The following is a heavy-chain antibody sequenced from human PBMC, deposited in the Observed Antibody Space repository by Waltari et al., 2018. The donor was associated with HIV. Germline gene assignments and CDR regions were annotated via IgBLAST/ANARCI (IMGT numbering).Heavy chain of an antibody. CDR2: ISNSGTNK. J-gene: IGHJ4*02. CDR1: GCSRWDSY. D-gene: IGHD5-18*01. Sequence: VQLVASGGGLVKPGRCLRISCAASGCSRWDSYMTWIRQAPGKGLEWVSYISNSGTNKYYADSVKGRFTVSRDNAKNSLYLQMNSLRAEDTAVYYCARDRGYTYGPPDFWGQGTLVTVSS. CDR3: ARDRGYTYGPPDF. V-gene: IGHV3-11*04.